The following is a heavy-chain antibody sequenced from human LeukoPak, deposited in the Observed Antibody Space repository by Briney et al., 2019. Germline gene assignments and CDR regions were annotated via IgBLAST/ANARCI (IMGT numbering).Heavy chain of an antibody. V-gene: IGHV3-23*01. CDR3: AREGTAMEIDY. Sequence: PGGSLRLSCAASGFTFSSYAMSWVRQAPGKGPEWVSAISGSGGSTYYADSVKGRFTISRDNAKNSLYLQMNSLRAEDTAVYYCAREGTAMEIDYWGQGTLVTVSS. J-gene: IGHJ4*02. CDR2: ISGSGGST. D-gene: IGHD5-18*01. CDR1: GFTFSSYA.